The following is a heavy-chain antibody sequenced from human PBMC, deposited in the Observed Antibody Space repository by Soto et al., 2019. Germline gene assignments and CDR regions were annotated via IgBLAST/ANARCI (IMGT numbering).Heavy chain of an antibody. V-gene: IGHV1-18*04. CDR1: GYTFTSYG. CDR2: ISAYNGNT. CDR3: ARESSSWYDYYYGMDV. Sequence: VASVKVSCKASGYTFTSYGISWVRQAPGQGLEWMGWISAYNGNTNYAQKLQGRVTMTTDTSTSTAYMELRSLRSDDTAVYYCARESSSWYDYYYGMDVWGQGTTVTVSS. J-gene: IGHJ6*02. D-gene: IGHD6-13*01.